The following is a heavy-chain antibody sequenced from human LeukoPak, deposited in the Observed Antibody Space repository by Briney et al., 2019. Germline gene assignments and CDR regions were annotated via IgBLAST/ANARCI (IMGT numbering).Heavy chain of an antibody. CDR3: AKGGYCSSASCKGGWFDP. V-gene: IGHV3-20*04. Sequence: GGSLRLSCAASGFTFDDYGMSWVRQAPGKGLEWVSGINWNGGSTGYADSVKGRFTISRDNAKNTLYLQMNSLRAEDTAVYYCAKGGYCSSASCKGGWFDPWGQGTLVTVSS. CDR1: GFTFDDYG. D-gene: IGHD2-2*03. J-gene: IGHJ5*02. CDR2: INWNGGST.